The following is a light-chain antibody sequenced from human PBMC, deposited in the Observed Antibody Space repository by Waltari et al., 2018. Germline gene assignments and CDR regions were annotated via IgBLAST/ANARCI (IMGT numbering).Light chain of an antibody. CDR1: QSVSSTY. CDR3: LQYDSSPPYT. V-gene: IGKV3-20*01. Sequence: ELVLTQSPGTLSLSPGERATLTRRASQSVSSTYLAWYQQKPGQPPRLLIYDASSRATGIPDRFSGSGSGTDFTLTISRLEPEDFAVYYCLQYDSSPPYTFGQGTKLEIK. CDR2: DAS. J-gene: IGKJ2*01.